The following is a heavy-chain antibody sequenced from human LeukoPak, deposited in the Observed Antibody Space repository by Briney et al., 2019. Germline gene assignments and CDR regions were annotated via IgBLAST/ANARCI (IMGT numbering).Heavy chain of an antibody. V-gene: IGHV4-59*08. D-gene: IGHD6-19*01. CDR3: AGRVAGGPSRFDP. CDR1: GGSISSYY. CDR2: IYYSGST. J-gene: IGHJ5*02. Sequence: TPSETLSLTCTVSGGSISSYYWSWIRQPPGKGLEWIGYIYYSGSTNYNPSLKSRVTISVDTSKNQFSLKLSSVTAADTAVYYCAGRVAGGPSRFDPWGQGTLVTVSS.